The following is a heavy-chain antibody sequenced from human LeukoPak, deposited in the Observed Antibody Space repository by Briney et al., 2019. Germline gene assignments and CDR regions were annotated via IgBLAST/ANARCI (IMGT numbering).Heavy chain of an antibody. J-gene: IGHJ4*02. CDR2: ISAYNGNT. V-gene: IGHV1-18*01. Sequence: ASVKVSCKASGYTFTSYGISWVRQAPGQGLEWMGWISAYNGNTNYAQKFQARVTMTRDTSIDTAYMELSSLRSDDTAVYYCARGITQGFDHWGQGTLVTVSS. D-gene: IGHD1-20*01. CDR1: GYTFTSYG. CDR3: ARGITQGFDH.